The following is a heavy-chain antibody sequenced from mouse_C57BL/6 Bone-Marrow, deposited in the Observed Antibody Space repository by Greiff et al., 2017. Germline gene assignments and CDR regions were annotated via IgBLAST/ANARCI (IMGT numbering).Heavy chain of an antibody. Sequence: QVQLQQPGAELVMPGASVKLSCKASGYTFTSYWMHWEKQRPGQGLEWIGEIDPSDSYTNYNQKFKGKSTLTVDKSSSTAYMQLSSLTSEDSAVYYCARRGPGDYWGQGTTLTVSS. D-gene: IGHD3-3*01. V-gene: IGHV1-69*01. CDR2: IDPSDSYT. J-gene: IGHJ2*01. CDR3: ARRGPGDY. CDR1: GYTFTSYW.